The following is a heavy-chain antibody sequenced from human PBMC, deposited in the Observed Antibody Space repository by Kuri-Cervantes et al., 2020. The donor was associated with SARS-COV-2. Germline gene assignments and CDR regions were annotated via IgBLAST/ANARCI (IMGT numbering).Heavy chain of an antibody. CDR2: IKSKTDGGTT. J-gene: IGHJ4*02. V-gene: IGHV3-15*01. CDR3: AKAPNYYGSGGENY. CDR1: GFTFSNAW. D-gene: IGHD3-10*01. Sequence: GGSLRLSCAASGFTFSNAWMSWVRQAPGKGLEWVGRIKSKTDGGTTDYAAPVKGRFTISRDDSKNTLYLQMNSLKTEDTAVYYCAKAPNYYGSGGENYWGQGTLVTVSS.